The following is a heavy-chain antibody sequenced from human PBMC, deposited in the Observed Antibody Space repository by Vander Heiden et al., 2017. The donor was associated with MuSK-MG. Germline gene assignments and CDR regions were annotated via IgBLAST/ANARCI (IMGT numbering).Heavy chain of an antibody. CDR2: IWYDGSNT. CDR1: GFTVSNAG. CDR3: TRAQGYDYYYGMDV. V-gene: IGHV3-33*01. J-gene: IGHJ6*02. Sequence: QVQLVESGGGVVQPGRSLRLPCAASGFTVSNAGLHWVRQAPGKGLEWVAVIWYDGSNTYYADSVKGRFTISRDNSKNTLFLQMNSLRAEDTALYYCTRAQGYDYYYGMDVWGQGTTVTVSS.